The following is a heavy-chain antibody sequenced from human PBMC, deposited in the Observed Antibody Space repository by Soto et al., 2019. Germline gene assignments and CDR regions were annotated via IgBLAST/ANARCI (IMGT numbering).Heavy chain of an antibody. Sequence: SQTLSLTCVISGDSVSSNSAAWNWIRQSPSRGLEWLGRTYYRSKWYNDYAVSVKSRITTNPDTSKNQFSLQLNSVTPEDTAVYYCARDRGYSSGPRVFDHYYYGMDVWGQGTTVTVSS. J-gene: IGHJ6*02. V-gene: IGHV6-1*01. CDR3: ARDRGYSSGPRVFDHYYYGMDV. CDR1: GDSVSSNSAA. CDR2: TYYRSKWYN. D-gene: IGHD6-19*01.